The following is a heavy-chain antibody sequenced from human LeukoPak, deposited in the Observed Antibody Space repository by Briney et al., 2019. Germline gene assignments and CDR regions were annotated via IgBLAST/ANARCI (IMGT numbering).Heavy chain of an antibody. V-gene: IGHV3-9*01. CDR2: ITCNIVTI. CDR3: AKANGYGDYHPLDI. J-gene: IGHJ3*02. D-gene: IGHD4-17*01. Sequence: ITCNIVTIGYPYPLKGRFTISRDNAKNSLYTQMNSLRAEDTALYYCAKANGYGDYHPLDIWGQGTIVTVSS.